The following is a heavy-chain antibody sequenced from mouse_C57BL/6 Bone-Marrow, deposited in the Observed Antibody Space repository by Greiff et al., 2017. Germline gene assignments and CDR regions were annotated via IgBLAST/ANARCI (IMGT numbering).Heavy chain of an antibody. J-gene: IGHJ2*01. CDR2: ISDGGSYT. V-gene: IGHV5-4*01. CDR3: ARSGANWDFDY. CDR1: GFTFSSYA. Sequence: EVQLVESGGGLVKPGGSLKLSCAASGFTFSSYAMSWVRQTPEKRLEWVATISDGGSYTYYPDNVKGRFTISRDNAKNNLYLQMSHLTSEDTAMYYCARSGANWDFDYWGQGTTLTVSS. D-gene: IGHD4-1*01.